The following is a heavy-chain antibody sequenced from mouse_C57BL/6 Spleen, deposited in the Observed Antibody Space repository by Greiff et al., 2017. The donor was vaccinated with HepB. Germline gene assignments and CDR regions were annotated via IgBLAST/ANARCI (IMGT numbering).Heavy chain of an antibody. CDR3: ASVYYAKFAY. D-gene: IGHD2-1*01. Sequence: DVQLAESGGGLVKPGGSLKLSCAASGFTFSSYTMSWVRQTPEKRLEWVANISGGGGNTYYPDSVKGRFTISRDNAKNTLYLQMSSLKSEDTALYYCASVYYAKFAYWGQGTLVTVSS. CDR2: ISGGGGNT. J-gene: IGHJ3*01. V-gene: IGHV5-9*01. CDR1: GFTFSSYT.